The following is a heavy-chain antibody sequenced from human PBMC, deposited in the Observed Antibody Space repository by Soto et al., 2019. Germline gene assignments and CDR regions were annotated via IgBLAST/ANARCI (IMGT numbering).Heavy chain of an antibody. CDR2: IRDSGDDS. CDR1: GFTFRDYA. J-gene: IGHJ6*02. D-gene: IGHD3-10*01. Sequence: EAQLLESGGGWVQPGGSLRLSCAASGFTFRDYAMSWVRQAPGKGLEWVSAIRDSGDDSYYADSVKGRFSISRDNSKNTLHLQMNNLRAEDTAVFYCAKMDGHGSGYGMDGWGQGTTVTVSS. CDR3: AKMDGHGSGYGMDG. V-gene: IGHV3-23*01.